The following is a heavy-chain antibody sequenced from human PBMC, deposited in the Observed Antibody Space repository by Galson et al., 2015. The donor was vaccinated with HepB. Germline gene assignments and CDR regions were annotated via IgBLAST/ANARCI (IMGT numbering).Heavy chain of an antibody. CDR1: GDIFNNYA. CDR3: ARGGFYSPPDY. D-gene: IGHD4-11*01. J-gene: IGHJ4*02. V-gene: IGHV1-69*13. Sequence: SVKVSCKASGDIFNNYAFNWVRQAPGRGLEWMGGIIPIFGTANYAQKFQGRVTITADESTNTAYMELSSVRSEDTAVYYCARGGFYSPPDYWGQGTLVTVSS. CDR2: IIPIFGTA.